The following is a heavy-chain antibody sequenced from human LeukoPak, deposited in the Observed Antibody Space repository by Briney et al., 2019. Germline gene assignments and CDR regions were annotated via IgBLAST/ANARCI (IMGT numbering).Heavy chain of an antibody. CDR3: ASYLQPFGVVNSRLFYGNWFDP. D-gene: IGHD3-3*01. Sequence: SETLSLTCTVSGGSISSYYWSWIRQPPGKGLEWIGYIYYSGSTNYNPSLKSRVTISVDTSKNQFSLKLSSVTAADTAVYYCASYLQPFGVVNSRLFYGNWFDPWGQGTLVTVSS. CDR1: GGSISSYY. CDR2: IYYSGST. J-gene: IGHJ5*02. V-gene: IGHV4-59*01.